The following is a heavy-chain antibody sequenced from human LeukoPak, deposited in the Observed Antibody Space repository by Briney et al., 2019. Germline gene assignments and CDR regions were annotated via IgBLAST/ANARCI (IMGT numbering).Heavy chain of an antibody. V-gene: IGHV3-11*01. CDR3: ARDPEPTNYNYYYYYYMDV. J-gene: IGHJ6*03. CDR2: ISSSGSTI. Sequence: PGGSLRLSCAASGFTFSDYYMSWIRQAPGKGLEWVSYISSSGSTIYYADSVKGRFTISRDNAKNSLYLQMNSLRAEDTAVYYCARDPEPTNYNYYYYYYMDVWGKGTTVTVSS. D-gene: IGHD3-10*01. CDR1: GFTFSDYY.